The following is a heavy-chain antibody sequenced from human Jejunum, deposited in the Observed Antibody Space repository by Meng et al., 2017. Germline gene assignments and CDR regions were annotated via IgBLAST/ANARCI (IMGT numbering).Heavy chain of an antibody. CDR3: AREGPETYNFDH. CDR2: IKPSESDT. V-gene: IGHV1-46*01. CDR1: GYTLTDYY. J-gene: IGHJ4*02. Sequence: ASVKVSCKASGYTLTDYYMHWVRQAPGQGLEWLGIIKPSESDTNKAQKFQGRVTVTRDTSTATFYVELRSLRSEDTAVYYCAREGPETYNFDHWGQGTRVNGAS. D-gene: IGHD1-1*01.